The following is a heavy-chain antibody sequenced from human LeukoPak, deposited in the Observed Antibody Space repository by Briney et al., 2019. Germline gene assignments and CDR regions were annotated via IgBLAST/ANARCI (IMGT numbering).Heavy chain of an antibody. V-gene: IGHV1-18*01. Sequence: ASVKVSCKASGYTFTSYGISWVRQAPGRGLEWMGWISAYNGNTNYAQKLQGRVTMTTDTSTSTAYMELRSLRSDDTAVYYCARVSYDFWSGYPNWFDPWGQGTLVTVSS. CDR2: ISAYNGNT. J-gene: IGHJ5*02. CDR1: GYTFTSYG. CDR3: ARVSYDFWSGYPNWFDP. D-gene: IGHD3-3*01.